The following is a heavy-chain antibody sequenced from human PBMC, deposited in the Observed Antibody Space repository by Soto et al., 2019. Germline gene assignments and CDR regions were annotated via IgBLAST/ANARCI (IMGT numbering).Heavy chain of an antibody. D-gene: IGHD6-19*01. V-gene: IGHV4-34*02. Sequence: QVQLQQWGAGLLKASETLSLTCVVSGGSFSGYFWTWIRQSPGRGLEWIGEISHSGSRNYNPAFQSRVIISLDSSKNHVSPKLSSVTAADSPTYFCARGLAYDRPITVAEPFDSWGQGTLVTVSS. CDR1: GGSFSGYF. CDR2: ISHSGSR. J-gene: IGHJ4*02. CDR3: ARGLAYDRPITVAEPFDS.